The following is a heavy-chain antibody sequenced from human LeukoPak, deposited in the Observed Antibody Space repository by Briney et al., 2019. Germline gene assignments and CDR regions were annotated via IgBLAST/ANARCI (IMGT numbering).Heavy chain of an antibody. CDR2: INHSGST. Sequence: SETLSLSCAVYGGSFSGYYWGWIRHPPGKGLEWIGEINHSGSTNYNPSLKSRVTISVDTSKNQFSLKLSSVTAADTAVYYCARGGAIAVAGTAVFDYWGQGTPVTVSS. V-gene: IGHV4-34*01. CDR1: GGSFSGYY. J-gene: IGHJ4*02. D-gene: IGHD6-19*01. CDR3: ARGGAIAVAGTAVFDY.